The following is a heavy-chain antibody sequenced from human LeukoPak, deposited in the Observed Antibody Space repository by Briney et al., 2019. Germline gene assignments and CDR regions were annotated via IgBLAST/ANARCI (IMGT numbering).Heavy chain of an antibody. D-gene: IGHD3-16*02. V-gene: IGHV1-8*01. CDR3: AIMITFGGVIAPYDY. Sequence: GASVKVSCKASGYTFTSCDINWVRQATGQGLEWMGWMNPNSGNTGYAQKFQGRVTMTRNTSISTAYMELSSLRSEDTAVYYCAIMITFGGVIAPYDYWGQGTLVTVSS. J-gene: IGHJ4*02. CDR2: MNPNSGNT. CDR1: GYTFTSCD.